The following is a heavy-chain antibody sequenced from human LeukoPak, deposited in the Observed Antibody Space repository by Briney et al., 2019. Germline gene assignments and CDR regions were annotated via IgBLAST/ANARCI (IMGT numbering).Heavy chain of an antibody. CDR3: ARAGYMHGMDV. D-gene: IGHD5-24*01. Sequence: GGSLRLSCAASGFTFSDHYMDWVRQAPGKGLEWVGRIRNKANSYTTEFAASVEGRFTISRDDSKNSLYLQMNSLKTEDTAVYYCARAGYMHGMDVWGLGTTVTVSS. CDR1: GFTFSDHY. CDR2: IRNKANSYTT. J-gene: IGHJ6*02. V-gene: IGHV3-72*01.